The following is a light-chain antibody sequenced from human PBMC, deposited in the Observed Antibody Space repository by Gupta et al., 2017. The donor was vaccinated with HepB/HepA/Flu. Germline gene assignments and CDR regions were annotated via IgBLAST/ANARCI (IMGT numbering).Light chain of an antibody. CDR2: DVI. CDR1: RSDVGSYNL. V-gene: IGLV2-23*02. J-gene: IGLJ2*01. Sequence: QSALTQPASVSGSPGQSITISCTGTRSDVGSYNLVSWYQQHPGKAPKLMIYDVIKRPSGVSNRFSGSKSGNTASLTISGLQAEDDANYYCCSYEGSSTLVFGGGTKLTVL. CDR3: CSYEGSSTLV.